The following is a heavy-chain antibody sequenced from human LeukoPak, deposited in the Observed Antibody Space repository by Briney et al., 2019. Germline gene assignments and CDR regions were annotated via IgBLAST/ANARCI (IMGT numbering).Heavy chain of an antibody. CDR1: GFTFNIYA. Sequence: GGSLRLSCAASGFTFNIYAMSWVRQAPGKGLAWVSGLNEDGGYTYYADSVKGRFTISRDNSENTLYLQMSSLRAEDTAIYYCAEVESSYCRIWGQGTLVTVSS. V-gene: IGHV3-23*01. D-gene: IGHD3-10*01. CDR2: LNEDGGYT. CDR3: AEVESSYCRI. J-gene: IGHJ4*01.